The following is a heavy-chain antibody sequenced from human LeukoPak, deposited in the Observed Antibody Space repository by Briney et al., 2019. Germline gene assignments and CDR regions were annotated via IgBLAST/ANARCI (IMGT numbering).Heavy chain of an antibody. CDR3: ARGVRGYSYGFPFDY. J-gene: IGHJ4*02. V-gene: IGHV7-4-1*02. D-gene: IGHD5-18*01. CDR2: INTNTGNP. Sequence: ASVKVSCKASGYTFTTYAMNWVRQAPGQGLEWMGWINTNTGNPTYAQGFTGRFVFSLETSVSTAYLQISSLKAEDTAVYYCARGVRGYSYGFPFDYWGQGTLVTVSS. CDR1: GYTFTTYA.